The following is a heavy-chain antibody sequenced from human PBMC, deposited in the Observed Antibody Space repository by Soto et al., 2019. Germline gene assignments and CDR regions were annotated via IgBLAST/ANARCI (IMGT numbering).Heavy chain of an antibody. CDR2: IYYSGNT. V-gene: IGHV4-59*12. CDR1: GGSITSYY. Sequence: SETLSLTCTVSGGSITSYYWSCIRQPPGKGLEWIGNIYYSGNTKYNPSLKSRVTISVDTSKNQFSLKLSSVTAADTAVYYCARALYGSGVLDVWGQGTTVIVSS. CDR3: ARALYGSGVLDV. D-gene: IGHD3-10*01. J-gene: IGHJ6*02.